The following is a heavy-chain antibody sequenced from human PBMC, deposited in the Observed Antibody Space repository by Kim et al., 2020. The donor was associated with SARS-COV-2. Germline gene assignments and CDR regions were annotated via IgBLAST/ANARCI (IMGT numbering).Heavy chain of an antibody. V-gene: IGHV4-34*01. D-gene: IGHD3-10*01. CDR2: INHSGST. J-gene: IGHJ6*02. CDR1: GGSFSGYY. CDR3: ARGVIYYYYGMDV. Sequence: SETLSLTCAVYGGSFSGYYWSWIRQPPGKGLEWIGEINHSGSTNYNPSLKSRVTISVDTSKNQFSLKLSSVTAADTAVYYCARGVIYYYYGMDVWGQGTT.